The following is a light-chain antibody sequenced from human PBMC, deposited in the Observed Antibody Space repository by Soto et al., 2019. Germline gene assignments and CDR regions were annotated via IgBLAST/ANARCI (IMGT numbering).Light chain of an antibody. CDR1: QSVSSN. Sequence: EIVMPKSPDTLSVSPGERATLSCRASQSVSSNLAWYQQKPGQAPRLLIYGASTRATGIPARFSGSGSGTEFTLTISSLQSEDFAVYYCQQYNNWPRTFGQGTKVDI. V-gene: IGKV3-15*01. CDR2: GAS. J-gene: IGKJ1*01. CDR3: QQYNNWPRT.